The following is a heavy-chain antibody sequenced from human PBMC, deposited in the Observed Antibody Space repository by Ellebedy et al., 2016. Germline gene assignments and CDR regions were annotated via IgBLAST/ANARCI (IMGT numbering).Heavy chain of an antibody. CDR3: AKVGVEMATTLNGDLDY. J-gene: IGHJ4*02. CDR2: ISWNSGSI. V-gene: IGHV3-9*01. Sequence: GGSLRLSCAASGFTFDDYAMHWVRQAPGKGLEWVSGISWNSGSIGYADSVKGRFTISRDNAKNSLYLQMNSLRAEDTALYYCAKVGVEMATTLNGDLDYWGQGTLVTVSS. D-gene: IGHD5-24*01. CDR1: GFTFDDYA.